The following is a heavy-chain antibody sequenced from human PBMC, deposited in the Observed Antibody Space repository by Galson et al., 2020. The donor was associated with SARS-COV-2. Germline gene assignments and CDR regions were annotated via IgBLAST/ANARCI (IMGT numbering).Heavy chain of an antibody. Sequence: GESLKISCAASGFTFSSYAMSWVRQAPGKGLEWVSAISGSGGSTYYADSVKGRFTISRDNSKNTLYLQMNSLRAEDTAVYYCAKDRAYYYDSSGYYYWGAFDIWGQGTMVTVSS. V-gene: IGHV3-23*01. D-gene: IGHD3-22*01. J-gene: IGHJ3*02. CDR2: ISGSGGST. CDR1: GFTFSSYA. CDR3: AKDRAYYYDSSGYYYWGAFDI.